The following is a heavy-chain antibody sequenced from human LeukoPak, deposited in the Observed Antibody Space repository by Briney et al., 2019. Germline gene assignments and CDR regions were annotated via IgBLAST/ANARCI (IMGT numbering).Heavy chain of an antibody. J-gene: IGHJ4*02. CDR1: GGSFSGYY. CDR3: ARSIAVAGTRAIDY. D-gene: IGHD6-19*01. Sequence: PSETLSLTCAVYGGSFSGYYWSWIRQPPGKGLEWIGEINHSGSTNYNPSLKSRVTISVDTSKNQFSLKLSSVTAADTAVYYCARSIAVAGTRAIDYWGQGTLVTVSS. CDR2: INHSGST. V-gene: IGHV4-34*01.